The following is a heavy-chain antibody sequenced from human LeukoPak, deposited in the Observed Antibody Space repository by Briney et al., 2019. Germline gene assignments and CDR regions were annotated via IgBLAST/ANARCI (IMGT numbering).Heavy chain of an antibody. V-gene: IGHV1-69*04. D-gene: IGHD5-18*01. Sequence: SVKVSCKASGGTFSSYAISWVRQAPGQGLEWMGRIIPILGIANYAQKSQGRVTITADKSTSTAYMELSSLRSEDTAVYYCARDEGGYSSYWGQGTLVTVSS. CDR3: ARDEGGYSSY. CDR2: IIPILGIA. CDR1: GGTFSSYA. J-gene: IGHJ4*02.